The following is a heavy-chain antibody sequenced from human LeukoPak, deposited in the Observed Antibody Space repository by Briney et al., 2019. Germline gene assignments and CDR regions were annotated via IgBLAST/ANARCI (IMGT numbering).Heavy chain of an antibody. V-gene: IGHV3-33*08. J-gene: IGHJ3*02. CDR2: IWYDGSNK. Sequence: GGSLRLSCVGSGFTFSSYGMHWVRQAPGKGLEWVAVIWYDGSNKYYADSVKGRFTISRDNSKNTLYLQMNSLRAEDTAVYYCARDYSPLLRYFDPWAFDIWGQGTMVTVSS. CDR1: GFTFSSYG. CDR3: ARDYSPLLRYFDPWAFDI. D-gene: IGHD3-9*01.